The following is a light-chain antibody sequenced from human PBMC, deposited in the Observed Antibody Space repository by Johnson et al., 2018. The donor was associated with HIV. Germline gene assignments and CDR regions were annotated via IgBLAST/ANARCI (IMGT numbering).Light chain of an antibody. CDR3: GTWDRSLSAHYV. CDR1: SSNIADNY. J-gene: IGLJ1*01. V-gene: IGLV1-51*02. Sequence: QSVLTQPPSMSAAPGQQVTISCSGSSSNIADNYVSWYQQLPGTAPKLLIYENNKRPSGIPDRFSGSKSGTSATMGITGLQTGDEAGYYCGTWDRSLSAHYVFGTGTKVTVL. CDR2: ENN.